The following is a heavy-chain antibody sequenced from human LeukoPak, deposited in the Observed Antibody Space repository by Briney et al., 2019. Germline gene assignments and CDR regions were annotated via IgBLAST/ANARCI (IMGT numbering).Heavy chain of an antibody. CDR3: ARLFEYYGSGTELDAFDI. CDR1: GGSFSGYY. Sequence: SETLSLTCAVYGGSFSGYYWSWIRQPPGKGLEWIGEINHSGSTNYNPSLKSRVTISVDTSKNQFSLKLSSVTAADTAVYYCARLFEYYGSGTELDAFDIWGQGTMVTVSS. CDR2: INHSGST. D-gene: IGHD3-10*01. V-gene: IGHV4-34*01. J-gene: IGHJ3*02.